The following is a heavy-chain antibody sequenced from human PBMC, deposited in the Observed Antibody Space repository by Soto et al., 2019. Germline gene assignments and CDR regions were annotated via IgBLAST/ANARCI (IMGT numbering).Heavy chain of an antibody. CDR2: IHSDGSST. CDR1: GFTFSYYW. V-gene: IGHV3-74*01. J-gene: IGHJ3*01. CDR3: ARGDRGAFDL. D-gene: IGHD1-26*01. Sequence: EVQLVESGGGLVRPGGSLRLSCAASGFTFSYYWMHWVRQAQGKGLVWVARIHSDGSSTTYADFVKGRFIISRDNARNTVDLQMNSVRVEVTAVYYCARGDRGAFDLWGQGTVVTVSS.